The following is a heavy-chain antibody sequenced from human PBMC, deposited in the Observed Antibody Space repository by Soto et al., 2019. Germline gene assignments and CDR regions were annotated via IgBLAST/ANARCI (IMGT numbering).Heavy chain of an antibody. D-gene: IGHD6-13*01. CDR3: ARSPHSSSWNWFDP. J-gene: IGHJ5*02. CDR1: GDSVSSNSAA. Sequence: SETLSLTCAISGDSVSSNSAAWNWIRQSPSRGLEWLGRTYYRSKWYNDYAVSVKSRITINPDTSKNQFSLQLNSVTPEDTAVYYCARSPHSSSWNWFDPWGQGTLVTVSS. CDR2: TYYRSKWYN. V-gene: IGHV6-1*01.